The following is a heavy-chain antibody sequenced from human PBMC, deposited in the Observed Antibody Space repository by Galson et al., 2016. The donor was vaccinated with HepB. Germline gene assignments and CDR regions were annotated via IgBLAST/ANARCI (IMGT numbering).Heavy chain of an antibody. CDR2: DSMDGRRK. J-gene: IGHJ4*02. Sequence: SLRLSCAASGFTFSNYGMRWVRQAPGKGLEWVAADSMDGRRKFYADSVKGRFTISRDNSDSMLFLQMSSLRADDTAVYYCARRDEYCPPVGCSVDYWGQGTLVSVSS. D-gene: IGHD2/OR15-2a*01. CDR1: GFTFSNYG. CDR3: ARRDEYCPPVGCSVDY. V-gene: IGHV3-30*03.